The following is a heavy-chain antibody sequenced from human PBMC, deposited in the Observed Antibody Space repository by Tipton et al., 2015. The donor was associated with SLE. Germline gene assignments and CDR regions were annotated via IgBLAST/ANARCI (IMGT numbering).Heavy chain of an antibody. V-gene: IGHV3-23*03. J-gene: IGHJ4*02. CDR2: IYSGGSST. CDR3: ARDGYDFWSAPYYFDY. D-gene: IGHD3-3*01. Sequence: GSLRLSCAASGFTFSNYAMSWVRQAPGTGLEWVSVIYSGGSSTYYADSVKGRFTVSRDNSKNTLYLQMNSLGAEDTAVYYCARDGYDFWSAPYYFDYWGQGTLVTVSS. CDR1: GFTFSNYA.